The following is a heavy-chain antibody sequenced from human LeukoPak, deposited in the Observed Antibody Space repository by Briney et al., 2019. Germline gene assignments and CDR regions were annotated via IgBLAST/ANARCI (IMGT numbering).Heavy chain of an antibody. J-gene: IGHJ5*02. CDR2: INPNSGGT. CDR1: GYTFTGYY. V-gene: IGHV1-2*02. CDR3: ARAVLNERFDP. Sequence: ASVKVSCKASGYTFTGYYIHWVRQAPGQGLEWMGWINPNSGGTNYAQKFQGRVTTTRDTSISTADMELSRLRSDDTAVYFCARAVLNERFDPWGQGTLVTVSS.